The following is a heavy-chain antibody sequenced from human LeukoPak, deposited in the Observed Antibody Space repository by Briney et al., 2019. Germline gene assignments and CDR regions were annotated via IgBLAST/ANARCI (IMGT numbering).Heavy chain of an antibody. Sequence: GASVKLSCKASGGTFSSYAISWVRQAPGQGLEWMGGNIPIFGTANYAQKFQGRVTITTGESTSTAYMELSSLRSEDTAVYYCASSTSEISHYYYYMDVWGKGTTVTVSS. J-gene: IGHJ6*03. V-gene: IGHV1-69*05. CDR1: GGTFSSYA. CDR3: ASSTSEISHYYYYMDV. CDR2: NIPIFGTA. D-gene: IGHD2-2*01.